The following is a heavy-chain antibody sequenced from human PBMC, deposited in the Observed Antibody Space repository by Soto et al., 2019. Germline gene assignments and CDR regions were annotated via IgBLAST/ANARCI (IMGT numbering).Heavy chain of an antibody. V-gene: IGHV1-2*04. CDR3: AREIRAHCSSTSCPKKNYYYYGMDV. J-gene: IGHJ6*02. CDR1: GYTFTGYY. Sequence: GASVKVSCKASGYTFTGYYMHWVRQAPGQGLEWMGWINPNSGGTNYAQKFQGWVTMTRDTSISTAYMELSRLRSDDTAVYYCAREIRAHCSSTSCPKKNYYYYGMDVWGQGTTVTVSS. CDR2: INPNSGGT. D-gene: IGHD2-2*01.